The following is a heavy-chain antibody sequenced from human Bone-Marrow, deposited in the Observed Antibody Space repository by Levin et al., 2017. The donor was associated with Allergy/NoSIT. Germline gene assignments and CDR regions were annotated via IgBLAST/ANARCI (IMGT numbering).Heavy chain of an antibody. V-gene: IGHV3-48*03. Sequence: GGSLRLSCAASGFTFSSYEMNWVRQAPGKGLGWVSYISSSGTTMYYADSVKGRFTISRDNAKNSLYLQMNSLRAEDTALYYCAGGYSGYDYWGQGTLVTVSS. J-gene: IGHJ4*02. CDR1: GFTFSSYE. D-gene: IGHD5-12*01. CDR2: ISSSGTTM. CDR3: AGGYSGYDY.